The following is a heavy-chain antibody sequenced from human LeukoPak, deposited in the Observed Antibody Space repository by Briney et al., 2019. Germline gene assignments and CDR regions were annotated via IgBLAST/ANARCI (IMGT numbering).Heavy chain of an antibody. Sequence: SETLSLTCTVSGDSISSYYLSWIRQPPGKGLEWIGYIYYSGSTNYNPSLKSRVTISVDTSKNQFSLKLSSVSAADTAVYFCARVAVRPMVRGVIDYCGQGTLVTVSS. J-gene: IGHJ4*02. CDR2: IYYSGST. D-gene: IGHD3-10*01. CDR3: ARVAVRPMVRGVIDY. V-gene: IGHV4-59*01. CDR1: GDSISSYY.